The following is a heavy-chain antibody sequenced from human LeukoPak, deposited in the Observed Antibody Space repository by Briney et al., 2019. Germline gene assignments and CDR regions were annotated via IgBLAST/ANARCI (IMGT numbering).Heavy chain of an antibody. J-gene: IGHJ5*02. CDR3: ARGHFSNYGYWFDP. CDR2: IIPIFGTA. CDR1: GGTFSSYA. D-gene: IGHD4-11*01. Sequence: GASVKVSCKASGGTFSSYAISWVRQAPGQGLEWMGGIIPIFGTANYAQKFQGRVTITADKSTSTAYMELSSLRSEDTAVYYCARGHFSNYGYWFDPWGQGTLVTVSS. V-gene: IGHV1-69*06.